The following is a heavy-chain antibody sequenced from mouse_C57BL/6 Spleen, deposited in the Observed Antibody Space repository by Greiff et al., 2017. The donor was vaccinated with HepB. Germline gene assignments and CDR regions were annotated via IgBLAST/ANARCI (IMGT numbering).Heavy chain of an antibody. Sequence: QVHVKQPGAELVRPGSSVKLSCKASGYTFTSYWMHWVKQRPIQGLEWIGNIDPSDSETHYNQKFKDKATLTVDKSSSTAYMQLSSLTSEDSAVYYCARWEGYDGFAYWGQGTLVTVSA. CDR1: GYTFTSYW. V-gene: IGHV1-52*01. CDR3: ARWEGYDGFAY. CDR2: IDPSDSET. J-gene: IGHJ3*01. D-gene: IGHD2-2*01.